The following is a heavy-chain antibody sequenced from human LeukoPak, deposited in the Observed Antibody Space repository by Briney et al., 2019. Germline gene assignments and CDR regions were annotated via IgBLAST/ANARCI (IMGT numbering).Heavy chain of an antibody. CDR2: ISYGGSNK. Sequence: GGSLRLSCAASGFTFISYGMHWVRQAPGKGLEWVAVISYGGSNKYYADSVKGRFTISRDNSKNTLYLQMNSLRAEDTAVYYCAKLTYGDYPFDYWGQGTLVTVSS. CDR1: GFTFISYG. D-gene: IGHD4-17*01. V-gene: IGHV3-30*18. J-gene: IGHJ4*02. CDR3: AKLTYGDYPFDY.